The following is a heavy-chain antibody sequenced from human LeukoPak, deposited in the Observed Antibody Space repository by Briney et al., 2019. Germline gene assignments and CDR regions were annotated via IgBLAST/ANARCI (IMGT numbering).Heavy chain of an antibody. D-gene: IGHD4-17*01. CDR3: AKASTVTTAGGDY. CDR1: GFTFSSYG. V-gene: IGHV3-23*01. CDR2: ISGSGGST. J-gene: IGHJ4*02. Sequence: GGSLRLSCAASGFTFSSYGMSWVRQAPGKGLEWVSGISGSGGSTYYADSVKGRFTISRDNSKNTLYLQMNSLRAEDTAVYYCAKASTVTTAGGDYWGQGTLVTVSS.